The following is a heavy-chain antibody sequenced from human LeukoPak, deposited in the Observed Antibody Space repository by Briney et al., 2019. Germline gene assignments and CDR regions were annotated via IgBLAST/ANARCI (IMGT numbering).Heavy chain of an antibody. V-gene: IGHV3-23*01. CDR1: GFTFSSYA. Sequence: GGSLRLSCAASGFTFSSYAMSWVRQAPGKGLEWVSAISGSGGSTYYADSVKGRFTISRDNSKNTLYLQMNSLRAEDTAVYYCANPDPYYYDSSGFNWFDPWGQGTLVTVSS. J-gene: IGHJ5*02. CDR3: ANPDPYYYDSSGFNWFDP. CDR2: ISGSGGST. D-gene: IGHD3-22*01.